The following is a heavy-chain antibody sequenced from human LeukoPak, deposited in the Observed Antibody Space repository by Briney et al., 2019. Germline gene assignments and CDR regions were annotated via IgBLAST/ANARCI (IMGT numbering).Heavy chain of an antibody. V-gene: IGHV4-39*07. Sequence: SETLSLTCTVSGGSISSSSYYWGWIRQPPGKGLEWIASIYYSGSTYYNPSLKSRVTISVDTSKNQFSLKLSSVTAADTAVYYCAVSAAALFDPWGQGTLVTVSS. CDR1: GGSISSSSYY. D-gene: IGHD6-6*01. CDR2: IYYSGST. J-gene: IGHJ5*02. CDR3: AVSAAALFDP.